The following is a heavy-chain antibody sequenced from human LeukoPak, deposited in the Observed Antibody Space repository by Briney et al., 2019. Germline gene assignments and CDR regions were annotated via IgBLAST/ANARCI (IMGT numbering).Heavy chain of an antibody. V-gene: IGHV3-30*03. CDR1: GFTFSSYG. D-gene: IGHD3-9*01. Sequence: GGSLRLSCAASGFTFSSYGMHWVRQAPGKGLEWVAVISYDGSNKYYADSVKGRFTISRDNSKNTLYLQMNSLRAEDTAVYYCAREVVIYFDWFVHYYGMDVWGQGTTVTVSS. J-gene: IGHJ6*02. CDR3: AREVVIYFDWFVHYYGMDV. CDR2: ISYDGSNK.